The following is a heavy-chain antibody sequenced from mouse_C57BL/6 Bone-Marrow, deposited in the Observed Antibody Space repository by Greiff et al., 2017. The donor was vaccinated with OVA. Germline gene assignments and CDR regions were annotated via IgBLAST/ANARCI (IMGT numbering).Heavy chain of an antibody. J-gene: IGHJ3*01. D-gene: IGHD1-1*01. CDR1: GFTFTDYY. Sequence: DVMLVESGGGLVQPGGSLSLSCAASGFTFTDYYMSWVRQPPGKALEWLGFIRNKANGYTTEYSASVKGRFTISRDNSQSILYLQMNVLRAEDRATYYCARSLITTARVAYWGQGTLVTVSA. CDR3: ARSLITTARVAY. CDR2: IRNKANGYTT. V-gene: IGHV7-3*01.